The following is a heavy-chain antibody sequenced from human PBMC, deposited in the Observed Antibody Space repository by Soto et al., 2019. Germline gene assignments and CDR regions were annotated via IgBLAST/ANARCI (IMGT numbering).Heavy chain of an antibody. CDR1: GFTFSSYA. CDR3: ARGGSGDGYNLDY. D-gene: IGHD5-12*01. J-gene: IGHJ4*02. CDR2: ISYDGSNK. V-gene: IGHV3-30-3*01. Sequence: QVQLVESGGGVVQPGRSLRLSCAASGFTFSSYAMHWVRQAPGKGLEWVAVISYDGSNKYYADSVKGRFTISRDNSKNTLYLQMNSXRAEDTAVYYCARGGSGDGYNLDYWGQGTLVTVSS.